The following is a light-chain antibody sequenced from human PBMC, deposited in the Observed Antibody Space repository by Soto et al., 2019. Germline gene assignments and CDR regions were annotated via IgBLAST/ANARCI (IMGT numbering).Light chain of an antibody. CDR3: QQYNNWPWT. Sequence: EIVMTQSPATLSVSPGERVTLSCRASQDIRSSLAWYQQKPGQAPRLLIHGASTRATGFPARFSGSGSGTDFTLTISSLQSEDFAVYYCQQYNNWPWTFGQGTKVDIK. CDR1: QDIRSS. J-gene: IGKJ1*01. V-gene: IGKV3-15*01. CDR2: GAS.